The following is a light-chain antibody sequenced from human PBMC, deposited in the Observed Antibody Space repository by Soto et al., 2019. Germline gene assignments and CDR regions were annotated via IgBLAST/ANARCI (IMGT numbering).Light chain of an antibody. Sequence: EIVLTQSPATLSLSPGERATLSCRTSQRVSSYLAWYQQRPDQPPRLLIYDASYRAAGIPDRFSGSGSGTDFTLTITSLEPEDFAVYYCQQRSNWPLTFGGGTKVDIK. CDR3: QQRSNWPLT. V-gene: IGKV3-11*01. J-gene: IGKJ4*01. CDR2: DAS. CDR1: QRVSSY.